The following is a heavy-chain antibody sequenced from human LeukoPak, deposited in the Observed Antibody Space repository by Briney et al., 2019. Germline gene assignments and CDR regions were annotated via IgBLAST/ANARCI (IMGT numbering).Heavy chain of an antibody. CDR3: ARDTRTMTAVTRGQHYYYGLDV. Sequence: ASVKVSCKASGYTFTNYYLHWVRQAPGHGLEWMAIINPSDGGTYYEQKLQGRVTVTRDTSTSTVYMELSSLRSEDTAVYYCARDTRTMTAVTRGQHYYYGLDVWGQGTTVTVSS. D-gene: IGHD4-17*01. CDR2: INPSDGGT. V-gene: IGHV1-46*01. CDR1: GYTFTNYY. J-gene: IGHJ6*02.